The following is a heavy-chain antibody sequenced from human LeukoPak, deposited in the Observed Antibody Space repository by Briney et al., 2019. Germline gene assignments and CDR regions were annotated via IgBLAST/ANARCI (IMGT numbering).Heavy chain of an antibody. CDR1: GFTFSIEG. CDR3: ARDIELST. V-gene: IGHV3-23*01. CDR2: INYSGANA. J-gene: IGHJ3*01. Sequence: PGGFRRFSCAVAGFTFSIEGMTWVRQAPGKWLEWVSLINYSGANAYYADSVRGRFTISRDNSKHMLYLQMNSLRAEDTAIYYCARDIELSTWGQGTMVSV. D-gene: IGHD5-18*01.